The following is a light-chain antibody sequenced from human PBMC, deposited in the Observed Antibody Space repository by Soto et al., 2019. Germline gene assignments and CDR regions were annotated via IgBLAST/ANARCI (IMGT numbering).Light chain of an antibody. Sequence: QSVLTQPPSASGTPGQSVTISCSGGSSNIGNHYVYWYQLLPGTAPKLLIYRNNQRPSGVPDRFSGSRSGTSASLAISGLRSEDEADYYCAVWDDSLSGLIGGGTKLTVL. CDR2: RNN. J-gene: IGLJ2*01. V-gene: IGLV1-47*01. CDR3: AVWDDSLSGL. CDR1: SSNIGNHY.